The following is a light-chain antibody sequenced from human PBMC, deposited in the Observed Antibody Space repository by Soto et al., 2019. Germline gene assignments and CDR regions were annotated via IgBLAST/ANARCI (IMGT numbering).Light chain of an antibody. CDR3: AAWDDSLNGWV. CDR1: SSDVGGYDF. V-gene: IGLV2-11*01. J-gene: IGLJ3*02. Sequence: QSALTQPRSVSGSPGQSVTISCTGTSSDVGGYDFVSWYQQHPGKAPKLMISDVSKRPSGVPDRFSGSKSGNTASRTISGLQSEDEADYYCAAWDDSLNGWVFGGGTKLTVL. CDR2: DVS.